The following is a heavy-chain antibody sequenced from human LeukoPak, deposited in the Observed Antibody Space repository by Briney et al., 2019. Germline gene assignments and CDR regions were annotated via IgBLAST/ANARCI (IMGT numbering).Heavy chain of an antibody. Sequence: SVTVSCKASGGTFISYAISWVRQAPGQGLEWMGRIIPILGIANYAQKFQGRVTITADKSTSTAYKELSSLRSEDTAVYYCARDRYYGSGSPNPNWFDPWGQGTLVTVSS. CDR3: ARDRYYGSGSPNPNWFDP. CDR2: IIPILGIA. D-gene: IGHD3-10*01. CDR1: GGTFISYA. J-gene: IGHJ5*02. V-gene: IGHV1-69*04.